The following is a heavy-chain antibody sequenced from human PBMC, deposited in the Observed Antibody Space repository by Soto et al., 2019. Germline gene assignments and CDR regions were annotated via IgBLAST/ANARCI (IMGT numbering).Heavy chain of an antibody. CDR2: IYSSGGS. CDR1: GASVSSGDYY. CDR3: VGTGTTDDY. Sequence: PSETLSLTCTVSGASVSSGDYYWSCIRQPPGKGLGWIGYIYSSGGSYYNPSLKGRLTISIDTSKNQFSLKLNSVTVADTAIYYCVGTGTTDDYWGRGALVTVSS. V-gene: IGHV4-30-4*01. D-gene: IGHD1-1*01. J-gene: IGHJ4*02.